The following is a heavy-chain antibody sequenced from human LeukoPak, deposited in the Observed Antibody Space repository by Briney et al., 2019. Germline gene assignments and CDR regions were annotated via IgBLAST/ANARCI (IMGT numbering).Heavy chain of an antibody. CDR2: INHSGST. D-gene: IGHD3-22*01. CDR3: ARMEYDRGYYFDY. Sequence: KPSETLSLTCTVSGGSISSYYWSWIRQPPGKGLEWIGEINHSGSTNYNPSLKSRVTTSVDTSKNQFSLKLSSVTAADTAVYYCARMEYDRGYYFDYWGQGTLVTVSS. CDR1: GGSISSYY. J-gene: IGHJ4*02. V-gene: IGHV4-34*01.